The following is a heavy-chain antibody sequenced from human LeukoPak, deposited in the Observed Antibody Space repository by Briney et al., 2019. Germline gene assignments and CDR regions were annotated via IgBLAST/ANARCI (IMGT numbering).Heavy chain of an antibody. Sequence: ASVEVSCKASGYTFTDYYINWVRQAPGQGLEWMGWINPNSGGTNYAQKFQGRVTMTRDTSISTAYMELSRLRSDDTAVYYCAREDEYCTSTSCYAFDIWGQGTMVTVSS. CDR1: GYTFTDYY. V-gene: IGHV1-2*02. CDR3: AREDEYCTSTSCYAFDI. CDR2: INPNSGGT. D-gene: IGHD2-2*01. J-gene: IGHJ3*02.